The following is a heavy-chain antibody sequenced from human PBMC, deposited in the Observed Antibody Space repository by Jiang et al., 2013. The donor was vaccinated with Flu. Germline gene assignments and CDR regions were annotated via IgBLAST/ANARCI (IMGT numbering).Heavy chain of an antibody. CDR2: IYHSGST. CDR3: ARGRSCSSTSCPGNYYYYGMDV. D-gene: IGHD2-2*01. CDR1: GGSISSGGYS. Sequence: SGSGLVKPSQTLSLTCAVSGGSISSGGYSWSWIRQPPGKGLEWIGYIYHSGSTYYNPSLKSRVTISVDRSKNQFSLKLSSVTAADTAVYYCARGRSCSSTSCPGNYYYYGMDVWGQGDHGHRLL. J-gene: IGHJ6*02. V-gene: IGHV4-30-2*01.